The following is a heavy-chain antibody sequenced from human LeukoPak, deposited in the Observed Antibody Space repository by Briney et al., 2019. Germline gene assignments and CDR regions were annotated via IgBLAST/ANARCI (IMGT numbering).Heavy chain of an antibody. V-gene: IGHV4-59*08. CDR2: IYYSGST. Sequence: PSETLSITCTVSGGSISSYYWSWIRQPPGKGLEWIGYIYYSGSTNYNPSLKSRVTISVDTSKNQFSLKLSSVTAADTAVYYCARHLAARFWFDPWGQGTLVTVSS. J-gene: IGHJ5*02. D-gene: IGHD6-6*01. CDR3: ARHLAARFWFDP. CDR1: GGSISSYY.